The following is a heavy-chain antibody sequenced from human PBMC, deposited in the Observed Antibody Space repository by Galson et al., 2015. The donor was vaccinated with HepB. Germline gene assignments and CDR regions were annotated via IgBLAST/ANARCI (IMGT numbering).Heavy chain of an antibody. V-gene: IGHV3-30*18. Sequence: SLRLSCAASGFTLSNFDMHWVRQAPGKGLEWVAFISYDGSNKSCADSVKGRPTISRDNVKNTVHLQMNNLKPEDTAVYYCAKDAGSGQLSGWFDPWGQGTLVTV. D-gene: IGHD3-10*01. J-gene: IGHJ5*02. CDR2: ISYDGSNK. CDR3: AKDAGSGQLSGWFDP. CDR1: GFTLSNFD.